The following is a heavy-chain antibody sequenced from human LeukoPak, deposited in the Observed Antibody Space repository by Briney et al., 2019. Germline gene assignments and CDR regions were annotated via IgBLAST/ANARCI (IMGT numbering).Heavy chain of an antibody. CDR1: GGSISSGSYY. V-gene: IGHV4-61*02. D-gene: IGHD6-13*01. Sequence: SETLSLTCTVSGGSISSGSYYWSWIRQPAGKGLEWIGRIYTSGSTNYNPSLKSRVTISVDTSKNQFSLKLTSVTAADTAVYYCARHRLSGYFIAEASRVFDYWGQGTLVTVSS. CDR3: ARHRLSGYFIAEASRVFDY. J-gene: IGHJ4*02. CDR2: IYTSGST.